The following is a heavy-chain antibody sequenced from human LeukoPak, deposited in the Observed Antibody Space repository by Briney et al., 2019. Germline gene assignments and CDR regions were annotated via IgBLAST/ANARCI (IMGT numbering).Heavy chain of an antibody. Sequence: QTGGSLRLSCAASGFTFSSYGMHWVRQAPGKGLEWVAFIRYDGSNKYYADSVKGRFTISRDNSKNTLYLQMNSLRADDTAVYYCAKVTMGDVWFDPWGQRTLVTVSS. CDR1: GFTFSSYG. D-gene: IGHD3-16*01. CDR2: IRYDGSNK. CDR3: AKVTMGDVWFDP. J-gene: IGHJ5*02. V-gene: IGHV3-30*02.